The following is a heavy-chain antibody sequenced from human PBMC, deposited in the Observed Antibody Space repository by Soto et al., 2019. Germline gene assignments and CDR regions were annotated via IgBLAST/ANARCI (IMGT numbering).Heavy chain of an antibody. V-gene: IGHV3-30*19. CDR3: ARSPYYYGSASYVYYYGVDV. CDR2: ISDDGSNK. CDR1: GFTFRNYG. D-gene: IGHD3-10*01. J-gene: IGHJ6*01. Sequence: GGSLRLSCAASGFTFRNYGMHWVRQAPCKGLEWVAVISDDGSNKYYADSLKGRFTISRDNSKNTLYLQVNSLRVEDTAVYYCARSPYYYGSASYVYYYGVDVWGQGPTVTISS.